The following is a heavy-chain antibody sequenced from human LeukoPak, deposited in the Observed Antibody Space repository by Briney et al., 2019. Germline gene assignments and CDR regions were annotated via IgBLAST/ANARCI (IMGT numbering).Heavy chain of an antibody. CDR3: ARDYFRPNTAMDRWDDFDI. CDR2: IIPILGIA. Sequence: VASVKVSCKASGGTFSSYTISWVRQAPGQGLEWMGRIIPILGIANYAQKFQGRVTITADKSTSTAYMELSSLRSEDTAVYYCARDYFRPNTAMDRWDDFDIWGQGTMVTVSS. V-gene: IGHV1-69*04. CDR1: GGTFSSYT. D-gene: IGHD5-18*01. J-gene: IGHJ3*02.